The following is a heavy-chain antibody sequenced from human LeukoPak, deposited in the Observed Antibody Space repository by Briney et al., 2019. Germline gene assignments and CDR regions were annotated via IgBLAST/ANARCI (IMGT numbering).Heavy chain of an antibody. V-gene: IGHV3-23*01. D-gene: IGHD3-22*01. CDR3: AKDLNYYDSSGYNYFDY. CDR1: GFTFSSYA. CDR2: ISGSGGST. J-gene: IGHJ4*02. Sequence: PGGSLRLSCAASGFTFSSYAMSWVRQAPGKGLEWVSAISGSGGSTYYADSVKGRFTISRDNSKNTLYLQMNSLSAEDTAVYYCAKDLNYYDSSGYNYFDYWGQGTLVTVSS.